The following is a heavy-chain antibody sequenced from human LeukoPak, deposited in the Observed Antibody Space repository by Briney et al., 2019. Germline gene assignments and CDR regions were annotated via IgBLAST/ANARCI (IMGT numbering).Heavy chain of an antibody. J-gene: IGHJ4*02. D-gene: IGHD1-26*01. CDR2: IRYDGSNK. V-gene: IGHV3-30*02. CDR3: ANAVGARHPFDY. Sequence: PGGSLRLSCAASGFTFSSYGMHWVRQAPGKGLEWVAFIRYDGSNKYYADSVKGRFTISRDNSKNTLYLQMNSLRAEDTAVYYCANAVGARHPFDYWGQGTLVTVSS. CDR1: GFTFSSYG.